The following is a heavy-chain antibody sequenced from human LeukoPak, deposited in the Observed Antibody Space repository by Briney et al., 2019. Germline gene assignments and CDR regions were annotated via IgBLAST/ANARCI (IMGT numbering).Heavy chain of an antibody. CDR1: GFTFSSYS. CDR2: ISSSSSYI. V-gene: IGHV3-21*01. CDR3: ARVLGASSFDAFDI. D-gene: IGHD6-13*01. J-gene: IGHJ3*02. Sequence: PGGSLRLSCAASGFTFSSYSMNWVRQAPGKGLEWVSSISSSSSYIYYADSVKGRFTISRDNAKNSLYLQMNSLRAEDTAVFYCARVLGASSFDAFDIWGQGTMVTVSS.